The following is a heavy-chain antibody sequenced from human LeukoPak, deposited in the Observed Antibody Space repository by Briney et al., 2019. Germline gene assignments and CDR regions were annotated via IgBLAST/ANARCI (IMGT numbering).Heavy chain of an antibody. CDR3: ARYYYDSSGYYGGAARSTDNWFDP. D-gene: IGHD3-22*01. CDR1: GGSISSYY. CDR2: IYYSGST. J-gene: IGHJ5*02. V-gene: IGHV4-59*01. Sequence: SETLSLTCTVSGGSISSYYWSWIRQPPGKGLEWIGYIYYSGSTNYNPSLKSRVTISVDTSKNQFSLKLSSVTAADTAVYYCARYYYDSSGYYGGAARSTDNWFDPWGQGTLVTVSS.